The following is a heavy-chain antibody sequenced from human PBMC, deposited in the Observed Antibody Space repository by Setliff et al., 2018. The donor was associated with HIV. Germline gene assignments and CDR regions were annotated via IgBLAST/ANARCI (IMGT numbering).Heavy chain of an antibody. CDR2: IPPNTGNT. CDR3: AKQGYSDSLYAFDV. CDR1: GYTFTAYY. J-gene: IGHJ3*01. V-gene: IGHV1-2*06. Sequence: ASVKVSCKTSGYTFTAYYIYWVRQAPGHGLELMGRIPPNTGNTNYLQEFQGRVTITRDTSMSTVYMALTGLTSDDTAVYYCAKQGYSDSLYAFDVWGQGTMVTVSS. D-gene: IGHD1-26*01.